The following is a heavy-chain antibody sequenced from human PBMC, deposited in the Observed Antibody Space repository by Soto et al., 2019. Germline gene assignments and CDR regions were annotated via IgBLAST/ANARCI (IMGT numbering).Heavy chain of an antibody. V-gene: IGHV1-18*01. CDR3: ARDRPHDGSGSYGYYYGMDV. D-gene: IGHD3-10*01. CDR1: GYTFTSYG. CDR2: ISAYNGNT. J-gene: IGHJ6*02. Sequence: QVQLVQSGAEVKKPGASVKVSCKASGYTFTSYGISWVRQAPGQGLEWMGWISAYNGNTNYAQKLQGRVTMTTDTSTSTAYMGLRSLRSVDTAVYYCARDRPHDGSGSYGYYYGMDVWGQGTTVTVSS.